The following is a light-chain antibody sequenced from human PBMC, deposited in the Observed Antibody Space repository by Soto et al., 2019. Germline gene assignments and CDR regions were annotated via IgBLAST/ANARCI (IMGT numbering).Light chain of an antibody. CDR2: DAS. Sequence: DVQMTQSPSTLSASVGDRVTITCRASHSISTWLAWYQQKPGKAPQLLIYDASTLESGVPSRFSGSGSGTEFTLTISSLQPDDFATYYCQQYNSYPWTFGQGTKVEIK. V-gene: IGKV1-5*01. CDR3: QQYNSYPWT. CDR1: HSISTW. J-gene: IGKJ1*01.